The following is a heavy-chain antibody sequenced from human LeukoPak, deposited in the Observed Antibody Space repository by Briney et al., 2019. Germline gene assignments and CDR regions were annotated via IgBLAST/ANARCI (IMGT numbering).Heavy chain of an antibody. V-gene: IGHV1-18*01. CDR2: ISAYNGNT. D-gene: IGHD2-2*01. CDR1: GYTFTSYG. Sequence: ASVEVSCKASGYTFTSYGISWVRQAPGQGLEWMGWISAYNGNTNYAQKLQGRVTMTTDTSTSTAYMELRSLRSDDTAVYYCARVVVVPAAMLDAFDIWGQGTMVTVSS. CDR3: ARVVVVPAAMLDAFDI. J-gene: IGHJ3*02.